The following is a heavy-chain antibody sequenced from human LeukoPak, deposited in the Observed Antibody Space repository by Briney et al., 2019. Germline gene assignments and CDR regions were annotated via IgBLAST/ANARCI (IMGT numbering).Heavy chain of an antibody. CDR2: IYTSGST. CDR3: ARGGYSGYFYYYYMDV. J-gene: IGHJ6*03. V-gene: IGHV4-4*07. CDR1: GGSISSYY. Sequence: SETLSLTCTVSGGSISSYYWSWIRQPAGKGLEWIGRIYTSGSTNYNPSLKSRVTMSVDTSKNQFSLKLSSVTAADTAVYYCARGGYSGYFYYYYMDVWGKGTTVTISS. D-gene: IGHD5-12*01.